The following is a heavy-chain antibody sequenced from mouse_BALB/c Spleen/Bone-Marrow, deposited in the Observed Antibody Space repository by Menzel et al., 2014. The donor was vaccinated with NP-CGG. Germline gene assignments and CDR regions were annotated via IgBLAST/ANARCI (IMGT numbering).Heavy chain of an antibody. Sequence: QVQLKDSGAELVRPGASLKLSCRASGYTFTSYWINWVKQRPGQGLEWIGNIYPSDSYINYNQRFKDKATLTVDKSSSTAYVQLSSPTSEDSAVYYCTRYGNSHYYAIDYWGQGTSVTVSS. J-gene: IGHJ4*01. V-gene: IGHV1-69*02. D-gene: IGHD1-1*01. CDR2: IYPSDSYI. CDR1: GYTFTSYW. CDR3: TRYGNSHYYAIDY.